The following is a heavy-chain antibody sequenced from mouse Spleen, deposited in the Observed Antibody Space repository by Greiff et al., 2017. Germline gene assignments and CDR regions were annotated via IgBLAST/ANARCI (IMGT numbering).Heavy chain of an antibody. V-gene: IGHV14-3*01. CDR1: GFNIKNTY. D-gene: IGHD2-3*01. J-gene: IGHJ2*01. CDR2: IDPANGNT. Sequence: EVKLVESVAELVRPGASVKLSCTASGFNIKNTYMPWVKQRPEQGLEWIGRIDPANGNTKYAPKFQGKATITADTSSNTAYLQLSSLTSEDTAIYYCASDGHLGNYWGQGTTLTVSS. CDR3: ASDGHLGNY.